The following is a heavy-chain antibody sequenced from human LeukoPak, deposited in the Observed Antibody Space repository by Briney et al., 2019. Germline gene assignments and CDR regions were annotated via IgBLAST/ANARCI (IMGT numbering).Heavy chain of an antibody. D-gene: IGHD6-13*01. J-gene: IGHJ4*02. CDR2: IKQDGSEK. CDR1: GFTFSSYG. V-gene: IGHV3-7*01. CDR3: ARDYSSWSDY. Sequence: GGSLRLSCAASGFTFSSYGMSWGRQAPGKGLEGVANIKQDGSEKYYVDSVKGRFTTSRDNAKNSLYLQMNSLRAEDTAVYYCARDYSSWSDYWGQGTLVTVSS.